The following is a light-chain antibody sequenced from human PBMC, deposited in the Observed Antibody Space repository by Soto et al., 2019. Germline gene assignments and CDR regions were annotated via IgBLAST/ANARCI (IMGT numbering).Light chain of an antibody. CDR3: QHYNNWPPWT. CDR2: RAS. CDR1: QSVSSN. V-gene: IGKV3-15*01. Sequence: EIVMTQSPATLSVSPGERATLSCRASQSVSSNLDWYQQKPGQAPRLLIYRASTRATGIPARFSGSGSGTDFTLTITSLQSEDFAVYYCQHYNNWPPWTFGQGTKVEIK. J-gene: IGKJ1*01.